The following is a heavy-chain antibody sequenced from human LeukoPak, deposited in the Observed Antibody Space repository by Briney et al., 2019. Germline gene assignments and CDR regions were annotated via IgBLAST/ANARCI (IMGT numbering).Heavy chain of an antibody. Sequence: PSETLSLTCAVYGGSFRGYYGRWIRQSPGRGLECIGEITYSGSTNSNPTLESRLTISRDISKNRFSLKLSSVTAADTAVYSCARYYDVLTGYYPFDYWGQGTLVTVSS. D-gene: IGHD3-9*01. CDR3: ARYYDVLTGYYPFDY. CDR1: GGSFRGYY. V-gene: IGHV4-34*01. J-gene: IGHJ4*02. CDR2: ITYSGST.